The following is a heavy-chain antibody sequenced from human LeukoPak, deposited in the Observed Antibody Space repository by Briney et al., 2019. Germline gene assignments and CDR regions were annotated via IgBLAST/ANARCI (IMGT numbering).Heavy chain of an antibody. Sequence: GGSLRLSCAASGLTFSNIWMTWVRQAPGKGLEWVANISQDGSDKNYVASVKGRFTISRDNAKKSLYLKMSSLRVEDTALYYCATGPLDYWGQGALVTAS. CDR1: GLTFSNIW. CDR2: ISQDGSDK. V-gene: IGHV3-7*02. CDR3: ATGPLDY. J-gene: IGHJ4*01.